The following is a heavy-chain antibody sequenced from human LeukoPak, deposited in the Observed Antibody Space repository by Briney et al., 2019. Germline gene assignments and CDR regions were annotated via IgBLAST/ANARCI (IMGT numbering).Heavy chain of an antibody. D-gene: IGHD3-22*01. V-gene: IGHV4-4*07. J-gene: IGHJ3*02. CDR2: IYTSGST. CDR3: ASPYYDSSGYAPAVDAFDI. Sequence: SDTLSLTCTVSGGSISSYYWSWIRQPAGKGLEWIGRIYTSGSTNYNPSLKSRVTMSVDTSKNQFSLKLSSVTAADTAVYYCASPYYDSSGYAPAVDAFDIWGQGTMVTVSS. CDR1: GGSISSYY.